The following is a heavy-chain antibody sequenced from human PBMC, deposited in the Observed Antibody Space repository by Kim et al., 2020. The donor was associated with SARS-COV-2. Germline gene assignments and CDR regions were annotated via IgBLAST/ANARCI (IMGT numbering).Heavy chain of an antibody. CDR3: ARSHSGSYSH. J-gene: IGHJ4*02. CDR1: GGSISSYY. D-gene: IGHD1-26*01. V-gene: IGHV4-59*13. CDR2: IYYSGST. Sequence: SETLSLTCTVSGGSISSYYWSWIRQPPGKGLEWIGYIYYSGSTNYNPSLKSRVTISVDTSKNQFSLKLSSVTAADTAVYYCARSHSGSYSHWGQGTLVTVSS.